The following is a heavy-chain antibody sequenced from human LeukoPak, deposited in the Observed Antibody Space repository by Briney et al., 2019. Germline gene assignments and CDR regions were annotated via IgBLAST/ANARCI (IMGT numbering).Heavy chain of an antibody. Sequence: PGGSLRLSCAASGFSVSTHYMSWVRQAPGKGLEWVSVIYNTGRTYYADSVKGRFTISIDNSKSTLFLQMNSLRADDTAVYYCARVRDGVYSGSYFDYWGQGTLATVSS. CDR1: GFSVSTHY. V-gene: IGHV3-53*01. D-gene: IGHD1-26*01. CDR2: IYNTGRT. CDR3: ARVRDGVYSGSYFDY. J-gene: IGHJ4*02.